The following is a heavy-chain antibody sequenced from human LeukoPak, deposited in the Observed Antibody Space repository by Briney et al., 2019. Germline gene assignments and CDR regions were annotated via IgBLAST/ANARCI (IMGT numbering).Heavy chain of an antibody. CDR2: IYTSGST. J-gene: IGHJ4*02. Sequence: PSETLSLTCTVSGGSISSYYWSWIRQPAWKGLEWIGRIYTSGSTNYNPSLKSRVTMSVDTSKNQFSLKLSSVTAADTAVYYCARGISMVRGNQHFDYWRQGTLVTVSS. D-gene: IGHD3-10*01. V-gene: IGHV4-4*07. CDR3: ARGISMVRGNQHFDY. CDR1: GGSISSYY.